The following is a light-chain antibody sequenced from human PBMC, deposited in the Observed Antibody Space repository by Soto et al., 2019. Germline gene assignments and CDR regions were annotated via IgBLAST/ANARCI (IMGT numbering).Light chain of an antibody. CDR1: QSVSSN. J-gene: IGKJ5*01. CDR2: DAY. Sequence: IVMTQSPATLSVSPGERATLSCRASQSVSSNLAWYQQKPGQAPRLLIYDAYNRATGIPPRFSGSGSGTDFTLTISSLEPEDSAVYYCQRRHMWPITFGQGTRLEIK. CDR3: QRRHMWPIT. V-gene: IGKV3-11*01.